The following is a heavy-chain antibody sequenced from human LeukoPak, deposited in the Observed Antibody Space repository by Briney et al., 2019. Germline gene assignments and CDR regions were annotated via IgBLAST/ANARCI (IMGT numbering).Heavy chain of an antibody. CDR1: GGSISSGGYL. CDR3: ARVRYYGSGEEIDP. J-gene: IGHJ5*02. V-gene: IGHV4-31*03. Sequence: PSETLFLTCTVSGGSISSGGYLWRWIRQNPGKGLEWIGYIYHGGNTSYNPSLKSRVTISVDTSKNQFSLKLSSVTAADTAVYYCARVRYYGSGEEIDPWGQGALVTVSS. CDR2: IYHGGNT. D-gene: IGHD3-10*01.